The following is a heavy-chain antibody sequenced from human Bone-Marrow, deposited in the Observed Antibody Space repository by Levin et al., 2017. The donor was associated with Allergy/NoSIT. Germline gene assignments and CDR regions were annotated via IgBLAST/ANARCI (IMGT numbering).Heavy chain of an antibody. CDR1: GGSFSGYF. CDR2: INHSGST. J-gene: IGHJ3*02. V-gene: IGHV4-34*01. CDR3: ARRGKTVGATWAFDI. Sequence: TSQTLSLTCAVYGGSFSGYFWSWIRQPPGKGLEWIGEINHSGSTNYNPSIKSRVTISADTSKNQFSLKLTSVTAADTALYYCARRGKTVGATWAFDIWGQGTMVTVSS. D-gene: IGHD1-26*01.